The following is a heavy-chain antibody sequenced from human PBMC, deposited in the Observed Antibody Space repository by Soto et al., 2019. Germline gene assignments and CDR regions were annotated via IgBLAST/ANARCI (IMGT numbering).Heavy chain of an antibody. J-gene: IGHJ4*02. CDR1: GYTFTNYG. V-gene: IGHV1-18*01. D-gene: IGHD1-26*01. CDR3: ARASHWEPLPY. Sequence: QVQLVQSGGEVKKPGSSVKVSCKTFGYTFTNYGITWVRQAPGQGLEWRGWISGYNSNTDYAQKFQSRVTMTKDTRTGTAYRELRSLRVDDTAIYFCARASHWEPLPYWGQGTPVVVSS. CDR2: ISGYNSNT.